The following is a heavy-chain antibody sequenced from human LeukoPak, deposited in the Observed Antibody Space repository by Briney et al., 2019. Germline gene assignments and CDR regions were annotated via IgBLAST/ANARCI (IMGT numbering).Heavy chain of an antibody. J-gene: IGHJ4*02. CDR3: ARVVGRFGGTGSYYFDY. CDR1: GGSISSGGYY. V-gene: IGHV4-31*03. Sequence: PSETLSLTCTVSGGSISSGGYYWSWIRQHPGKGLEWIGYIYYSGSTYYNPSLKSRVTISVDTSKNQFSLKLSSVTAADTAVYYCARVVGRFGGTGSYYFDYWGQGTLVTVSS. D-gene: IGHD3-10*01. CDR2: IYYSGST.